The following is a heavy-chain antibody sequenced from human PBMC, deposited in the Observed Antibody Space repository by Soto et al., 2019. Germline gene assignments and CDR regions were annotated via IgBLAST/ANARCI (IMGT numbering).Heavy chain of an antibody. Sequence: EVQLLESGGGLAQPGGSLRLSCAASGFTFSSYSMNWVRQAPGKGLEWVSTVSGSGGRTYYADAVKGRFTISRDNSKNTLYLQMNSLRADDTAVYYCAKERAVAFWGQGTQVTVSS. CDR2: VSGSGGRT. CDR3: AKERAVAF. J-gene: IGHJ4*02. CDR1: GFTFSSYS. D-gene: IGHD6-19*01. V-gene: IGHV3-23*01.